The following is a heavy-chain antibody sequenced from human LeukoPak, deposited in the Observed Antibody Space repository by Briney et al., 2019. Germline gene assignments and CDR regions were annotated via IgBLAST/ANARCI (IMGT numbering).Heavy chain of an antibody. J-gene: IGHJ3*02. V-gene: IGHV4-34*01. Sequence: PSETLSVTCAVYGGSFSGYYWSWIRQPPGNGLEWIGEINHSGSTNYNPSLKSRVTISVDTSKNQFSLKLSSVTAADTAVYYCARYNVPSRAFDIWGQGTMVTVSS. CDR3: ARYNVPSRAFDI. CDR2: INHSGST. D-gene: IGHD1-14*01. CDR1: GGSFSGYY.